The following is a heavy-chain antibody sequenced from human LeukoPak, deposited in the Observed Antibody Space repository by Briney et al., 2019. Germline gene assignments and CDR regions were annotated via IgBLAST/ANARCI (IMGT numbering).Heavy chain of an antibody. CDR1: GGSFSSGSYY. Sequence: SETLSLTCTVSGGSFSSGSYYWGWIRQPPGKGLEWIGYIYYSGSTNYNPSLKSRVTISVDTSKNQFSLKLSSVTAADTAVYYCAREMDDSSGYYYVAWFDPWGQGTLVTVSS. V-gene: IGHV4-61*01. D-gene: IGHD3-22*01. CDR2: IYYSGST. J-gene: IGHJ5*02. CDR3: AREMDDSSGYYYVAWFDP.